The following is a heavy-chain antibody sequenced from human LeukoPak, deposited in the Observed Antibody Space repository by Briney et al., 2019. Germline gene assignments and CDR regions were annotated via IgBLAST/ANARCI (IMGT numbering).Heavy chain of an antibody. CDR3: ARVSEQQLVLDY. Sequence: PSETLSLTCTVSGGSISSSSYYWGWIRQPPGKGLEWIGSIYYSGSTYYNPSLKSRVTISVDTSKNQFSLKLSSVTAADTAVYYCARVSEQQLVLDYWGQGTLVTVSS. CDR2: IYYSGST. V-gene: IGHV4-39*01. D-gene: IGHD6-13*01. CDR1: GGSISSSSYY. J-gene: IGHJ4*02.